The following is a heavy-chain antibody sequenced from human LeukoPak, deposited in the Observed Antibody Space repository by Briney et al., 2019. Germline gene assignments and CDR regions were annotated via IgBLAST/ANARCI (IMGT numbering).Heavy chain of an antibody. CDR1: GGSIRGYY. V-gene: IGHV4-59*01. CDR3: ARDRVDTNYYGMDV. CDR2: IYSSETT. J-gene: IGHJ6*02. D-gene: IGHD3-10*01. Sequence: PSETLSLTCTVSGGSIRGYYWSWIRQPPGKGLEWIGYIYSSETTNYNPSLKSRVTISVDTSKNQFSLKLNSVTTADTAVYYCARDRVDTNYYGMDVWGQGTTVTVSS.